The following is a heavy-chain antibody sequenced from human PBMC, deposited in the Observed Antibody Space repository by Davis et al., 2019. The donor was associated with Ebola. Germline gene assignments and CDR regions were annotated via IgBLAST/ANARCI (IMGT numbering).Heavy chain of an antibody. Sequence: GESLKISCTGSGYVFGDYGVVWFRQAPGKGLEWVGFIRSKAYGGTTEYAASVKGRFTISRDDSKSIAYLQMNSLKTEDTAVYYCTRDLKVYYYGMDVWGQGTTVTVSS. CDR2: IRSKAYGGTT. CDR1: GYVFGDYG. J-gene: IGHJ6*02. V-gene: IGHV3-49*03. CDR3: TRDLKVYYYGMDV.